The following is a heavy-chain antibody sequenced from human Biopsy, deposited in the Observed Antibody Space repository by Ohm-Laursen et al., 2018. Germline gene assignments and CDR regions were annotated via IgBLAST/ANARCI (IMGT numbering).Heavy chain of an antibody. D-gene: IGHD6-19*01. J-gene: IGHJ4*02. V-gene: IGHV3-9*01. CDR2: ISWSSGTI. CDR3: VKSAYSSGFWEASDY. Sequence: SLRLSCSASGFRFDDYAMQWVRQAPGKGLEWVSGISWSSGTIGYADSVKGRFTVSRDNAKNSLFLQMNSLRVEDTALYYCVKSAYSSGFWEASDYWGQGTLVTVSS. CDR1: GFRFDDYA.